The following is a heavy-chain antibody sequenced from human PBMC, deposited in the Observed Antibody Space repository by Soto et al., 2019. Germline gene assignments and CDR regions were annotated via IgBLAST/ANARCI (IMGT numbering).Heavy chain of an antibody. CDR3: ASCERFPRVGVDYYALDV. D-gene: IGHD3-3*01. CDR2: MSFDGNHQ. J-gene: IGHJ6*02. Sequence: QVHLVESGGGVVQPGGSLRLSCAASGFTINRNDMYWVRQAPGKGLEWVAVMSFDGNHQHYADSVKGRFTISRDNSKNTLSLEMKRLRRDDTAVYYCASCERFPRVGVDYYALDVWGQGTTVIVSS. V-gene: IGHV3-30*03. CDR1: GFTINRND.